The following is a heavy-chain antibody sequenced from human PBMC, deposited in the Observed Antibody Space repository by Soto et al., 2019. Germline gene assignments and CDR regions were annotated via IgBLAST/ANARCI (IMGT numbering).Heavy chain of an antibody. CDR2: LYDVDGS. J-gene: IGHJ3*01. D-gene: IGHD1-1*01. CDR1: GLTISGKKY. Sequence: GGSLRLSCAAFGLTISGKKYVAWVRQAPGKGLEWVSGLYDVDGSFYADSVRGRFTTSSDSSKTTVYLQMNDLRPDDTAVYYCATWHEREHAYDVWGQGTTVTVS. V-gene: IGHV3-53*01. CDR3: ATWHEREHAYDV.